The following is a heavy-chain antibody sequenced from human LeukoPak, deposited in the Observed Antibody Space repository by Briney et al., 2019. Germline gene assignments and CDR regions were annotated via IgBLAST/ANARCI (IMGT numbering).Heavy chain of an antibody. J-gene: IGHJ4*02. CDR3: AKEVAAGRKGIDY. D-gene: IGHD6-6*01. Sequence: GGSLRLSCAASGFTFSSYAMSWVRQAPGKGLEWVSDITGSGGGTYYADSVKGRFTISRDSSSSTLFLQMKSLRAEDTATYYCAKEVAAGRKGIDYWGQGILVTDSP. V-gene: IGHV3-23*01. CDR2: ITGSGGGT. CDR1: GFTFSSYA.